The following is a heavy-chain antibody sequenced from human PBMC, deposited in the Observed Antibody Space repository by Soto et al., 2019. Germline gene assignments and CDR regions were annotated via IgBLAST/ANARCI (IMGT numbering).Heavy chain of an antibody. V-gene: IGHV2-5*02. D-gene: IGHD4-17*01. Sequence: QITLKESGPTLVKPTQTLTLTCTFSGFSLRNSGVGVGWIRQPRGKALEWLALIYWDDDKRYSTSLKSRLTPTKDTSKNQVVLTMTNMDPVDTATYYCAHLTTGGFYFDYWGQGTLVTVSS. J-gene: IGHJ4*02. CDR1: GFSLRNSGVG. CDR3: AHLTTGGFYFDY. CDR2: IYWDDDK.